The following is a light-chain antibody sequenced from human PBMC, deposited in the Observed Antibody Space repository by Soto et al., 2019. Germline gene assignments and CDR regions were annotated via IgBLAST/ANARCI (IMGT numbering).Light chain of an antibody. CDR2: EVS. CDR1: SSDVGGYNY. CDR3: NSYASSATLV. Sequence: QSVLTQPASVSGSPGQSITLSCTGTSSDVGGYNYVSWYQQHPGKAPKLMIYEVSNRPSGVSNRFSGSKSGNTAYLTISGLQAEDEADYYCNSYASSATLVLGTATKVTV. J-gene: IGLJ1*01. V-gene: IGLV2-14*01.